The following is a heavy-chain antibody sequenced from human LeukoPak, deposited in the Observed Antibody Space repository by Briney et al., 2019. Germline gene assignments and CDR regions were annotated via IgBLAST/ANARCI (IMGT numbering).Heavy chain of an antibody. J-gene: IGHJ4*02. V-gene: IGHV3-23*01. CDR3: VKDLADGYNFDYFDY. D-gene: IGHD5-24*01. CDR2: ISGSGIST. Sequence: GGSLRLSCAASGFTFSNYAMSWVRQAPGKGLEWVSAISGSGISTHYADSVKGRFTISTDNSKNTLYLQMNSLRADDTAVYYCVKDLADGYNFDYFDYWGQGTLVTVSS. CDR1: GFTFSNYA.